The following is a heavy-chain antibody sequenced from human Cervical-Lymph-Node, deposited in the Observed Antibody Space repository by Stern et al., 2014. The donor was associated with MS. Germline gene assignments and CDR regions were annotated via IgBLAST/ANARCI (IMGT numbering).Heavy chain of an antibody. V-gene: IGHV1-8*01. J-gene: IGHJ4*01. CDR3: ASEVSTGTFDY. D-gene: IGHD5/OR15-5a*01. CDR2: MNPNRGTT. CDR1: GYTFTSYD. Sequence: VQLVQSGAEVKKPGASVKVSCKASGYTFTSYDFNWVRQATGQGLEWMGWMNPNRGTTGYAQKFQGRVTMTRNTSISTVYMELSSLRSEDTAVYYCASEVSTGTFDYWGQGTLVTVSS.